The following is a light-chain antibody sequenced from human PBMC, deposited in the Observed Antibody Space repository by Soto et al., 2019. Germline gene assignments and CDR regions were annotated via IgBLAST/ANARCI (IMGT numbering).Light chain of an antibody. CDR1: SSDVGGYNY. J-gene: IGLJ1*01. V-gene: IGLV2-14*01. Sequence: QSALTQPASVSGSPGQSITISCTGTSSDVGGYNYVSWYQQDPGKAPKVMIYDVSTRPSGVSHRFSASKSGNTASLTISGLQADDEADYYCSTYTSSSTYVFGTGTKLTVL. CDR3: STYTSSSTYV. CDR2: DVS.